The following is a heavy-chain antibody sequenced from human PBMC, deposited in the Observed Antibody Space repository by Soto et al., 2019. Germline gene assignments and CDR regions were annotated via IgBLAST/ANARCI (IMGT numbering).Heavy chain of an antibody. Sequence: QVQLVQSGAEVKKPGASVKVSCKASGYTFTSYGISWVRQAPGQGLEWMGWISAYNGNTNYAQKLQGRVTMTTDTSTNTAYMWLRSMRSDDTAVYYCARVRLSGRGTVTTVSDYWGQGSLVTVSS. CDR3: ARVRLSGRGTVTTVSDY. D-gene: IGHD4-17*01. CDR2: ISAYNGNT. J-gene: IGHJ4*02. CDR1: GYTFTSYG. V-gene: IGHV1-18*01.